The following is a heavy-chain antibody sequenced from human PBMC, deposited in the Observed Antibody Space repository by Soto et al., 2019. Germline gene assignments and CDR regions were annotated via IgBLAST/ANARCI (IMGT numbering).Heavy chain of an antibody. CDR2: IYYSGSA. Sequence: PSETLSLTCSVSGGSISSVSYYWGWIRQPPGKGLEWIGSIYYSGSAYYSPSLKSRVTMSVDTSKNQFSLKLTSVTAADTAVYYCARSLWGPAGHINWFDPWGQGTLVTVSS. D-gene: IGHD2-2*01. V-gene: IGHV4-39*07. J-gene: IGHJ5*02. CDR1: GGSISSVSYY. CDR3: ARSLWGPAGHINWFDP.